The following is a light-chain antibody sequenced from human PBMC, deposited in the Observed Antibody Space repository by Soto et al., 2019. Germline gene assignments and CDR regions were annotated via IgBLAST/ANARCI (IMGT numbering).Light chain of an antibody. J-gene: IGKJ1*01. CDR3: QQYGGSPLWT. CDR2: GAS. CDR1: QSVSSTY. V-gene: IGKV3-20*01. Sequence: IVLTQSPGTLSLSPGERATLSCRASQSVSSTYLAWYQQKPGQAPSLLIYGASSSATGIPDRFCGSGAGTDFTLTISRLEPEDVSVYYCQQYGGSPLWTFGQGTKVEIK.